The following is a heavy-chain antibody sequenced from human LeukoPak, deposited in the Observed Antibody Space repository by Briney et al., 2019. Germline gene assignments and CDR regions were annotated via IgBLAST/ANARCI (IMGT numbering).Heavy chain of an antibody. CDR3: ARELEQLSETSSGALWGYFDY. V-gene: IGHV1-2*02. J-gene: IGHJ4*02. D-gene: IGHD3-22*01. CDR1: GYTFTGYY. CDR2: INPNSGGT. Sequence: GASVKVSCKASGYTFTGYYMHWVRQAPGQGLEWMGWINPNSGGTNYAQKFQGRVTMTRDTSISTAYMELSRLRSDDTAVYYCARELEQLSETSSGALWGYFDYWGQGTLVTVSS.